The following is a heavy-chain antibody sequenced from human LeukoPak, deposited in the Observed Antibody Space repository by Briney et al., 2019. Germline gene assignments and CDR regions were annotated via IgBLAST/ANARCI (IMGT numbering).Heavy chain of an antibody. CDR1: GYRFTTYW. D-gene: IGHD6-6*01. Sequence: GESLKISCKGSGYRFTTYWISWVRQMPGKGLEWMGRIDPSGSYANYRPSLQGHVTISVDKSISTAYLQWSSLKASDTAIYYCARQDSSSSPDYWGQGTLVTVSS. J-gene: IGHJ4*02. V-gene: IGHV5-10-1*01. CDR3: ARQDSSSSPDY. CDR2: IDPSGSYA.